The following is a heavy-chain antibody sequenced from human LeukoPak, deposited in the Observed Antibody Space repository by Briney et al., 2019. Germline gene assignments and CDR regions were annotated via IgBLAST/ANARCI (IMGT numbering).Heavy chain of an antibody. J-gene: IGHJ5*02. D-gene: IGHD2-2*01. CDR1: GYSFTSYW. CDR2: IYPGDSDT. CDR3: ARRGYCSSTSCYGWFDP. Sequence: GESLKISCKGSGYSFTSYWIGWVRQMPGKGLEWVGIIYPGDSDTRYSPSFQGQVTISADKSISTAYLQWSSLKASDTAMYYCARRGYCSSTSCYGWFDPWGQGTLVTVSS. V-gene: IGHV5-51*01.